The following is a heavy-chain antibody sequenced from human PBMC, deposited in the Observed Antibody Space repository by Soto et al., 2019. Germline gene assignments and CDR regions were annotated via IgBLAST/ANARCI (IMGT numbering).Heavy chain of an antibody. D-gene: IGHD6-13*01. V-gene: IGHV1-18*01. J-gene: IGHJ4*02. CDR2: ISTDNGNT. Sequence: VASVKVSCKASGYTFTSYGVSWVRQAPGQGLEWMGWISTDNGNTHYAENLQGRVTMTTDTSTSTANMELRSLTSDDTAVYYCARSNGIAAAGPPFDYWGQGTLVTVSS. CDR3: ARSNGIAAAGPPFDY. CDR1: GYTFTSYG.